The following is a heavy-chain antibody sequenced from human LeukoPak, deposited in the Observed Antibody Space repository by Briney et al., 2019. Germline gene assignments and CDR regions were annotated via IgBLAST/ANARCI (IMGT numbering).Heavy chain of an antibody. CDR2: INHSGST. CDR1: GGSFSGYY. CDR3: ATEGKWFGEGGMDY. V-gene: IGHV4-34*01. D-gene: IGHD3-10*01. J-gene: IGHJ4*02. Sequence: PSETLSLTCAVYGGSFSGYYWSWIRQPPGKGLEWIGEINHSGSTNYNPSLESRVTISVDTSKNQFSLKLSSVTAADTAVYYCATEGKWFGEGGMDYWGQGTLVTVSS.